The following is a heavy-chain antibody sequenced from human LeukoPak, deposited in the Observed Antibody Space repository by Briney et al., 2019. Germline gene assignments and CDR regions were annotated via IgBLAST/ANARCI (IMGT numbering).Heavy chain of an antibody. V-gene: IGHV1-18*01. CDR3: ASWFYARKDKLLI. Sequence: ASVKVSCKTSGYTFTTYGLSWVRQARGQGLEWMGWISGHNGNTNYAHKFQGRVSMTTDTSTSTAYMELRSLRSDDTAVYYCASWFYARKDKLLIWGQGTLVTVSS. CDR1: GYTFTTYG. J-gene: IGHJ4*02. D-gene: IGHD2-15*01. CDR2: ISGHNGNT.